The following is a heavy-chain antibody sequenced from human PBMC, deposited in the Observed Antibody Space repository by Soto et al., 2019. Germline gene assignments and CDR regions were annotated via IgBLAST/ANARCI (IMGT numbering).Heavy chain of an antibody. V-gene: IGHV3-11*05. J-gene: IGHJ3*02. Sequence: GASLKLSCASPRFTFVDNYMSSIRQVPGKGLEWVSYIGRSSSYTNYADSVKGRFTISRDNAKNSLYLQMNSLRAEDTAVYYCARDADILTGSDAFDIWGQGT. CDR2: IGRSSSYT. D-gene: IGHD3-9*01. CDR1: RFTFVDNY. CDR3: ARDADILTGSDAFDI.